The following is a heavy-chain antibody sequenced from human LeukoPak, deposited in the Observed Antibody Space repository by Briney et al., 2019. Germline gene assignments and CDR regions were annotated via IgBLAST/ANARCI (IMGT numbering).Heavy chain of an antibody. CDR1: GFTFSSYA. CDR3: ARDLRRGYCSSTSCLYYYYGMDV. J-gene: IGHJ6*02. Sequence: GGSLRLSCAASGFTFSSYAMHWVRQAPGKGLEWVAVISYDGSNKYYADSVKGRFTISRDNSKNTLYLQMNSLRAEDTAVYYCARDLRRGYCSSTSCLYYYYGMDVWGQGTTVTLSS. D-gene: IGHD2-2*03. V-gene: IGHV3-30*04. CDR2: ISYDGSNK.